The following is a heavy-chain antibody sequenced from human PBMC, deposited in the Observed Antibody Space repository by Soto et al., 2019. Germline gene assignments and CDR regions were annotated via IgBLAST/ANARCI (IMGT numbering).Heavy chain of an antibody. CDR2: IIPIFGTA. J-gene: IGHJ5*02. CDR1: GCTFSSYA. Sequence: SVKVSCKASGCTFSSYAISWVRQAPGQGLEWMGGIIPIFGTANYAQKFQGRVTITADESTSTAYMELSSLRSEDTAVYYCARGPVVVPAALSNWFDPLGQGTRVSVSS. D-gene: IGHD2-2*01. CDR3: ARGPVVVPAALSNWFDP. V-gene: IGHV1-69*13.